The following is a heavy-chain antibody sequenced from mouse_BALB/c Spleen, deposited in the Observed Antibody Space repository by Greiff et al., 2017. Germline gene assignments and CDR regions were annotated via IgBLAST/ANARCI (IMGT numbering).Heavy chain of an antibody. Sequence: EVKVEESGPGLVKPSQSLSLTCTVTGYSITSDYAWNWIRQFPGNKLKWMGYISYSGSTSYNPSLKSRISITRDTSKNQFFLQLNSVTTEDTATYYCARGYYFDYWGQGTTLTVSS. V-gene: IGHV3-2*02. J-gene: IGHJ2*01. CDR3: ARGYYFDY. CDR1: GYSITSDYA. CDR2: ISYSGST.